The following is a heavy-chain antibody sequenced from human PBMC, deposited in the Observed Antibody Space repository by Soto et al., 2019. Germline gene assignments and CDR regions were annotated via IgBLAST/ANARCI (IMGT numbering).Heavy chain of an antibody. V-gene: IGHV1-8*01. CDR1: GYTFTSYD. D-gene: IGHD3-22*01. J-gene: IGHJ3*02. Sequence: QVQLVQSGAEVKKPGASVKVSCKASGYTFTSYDINWVRQATGQGLEWMGWMNPNSGNTGYAQKFQGRVTMTRNTSRSTAYMELSSLTSEYTAVYYCARMEMTYYYDSSCYYLHVPNAFDIWGQGTMVSVSS. CDR2: MNPNSGNT. CDR3: ARMEMTYYYDSSCYYLHVPNAFDI.